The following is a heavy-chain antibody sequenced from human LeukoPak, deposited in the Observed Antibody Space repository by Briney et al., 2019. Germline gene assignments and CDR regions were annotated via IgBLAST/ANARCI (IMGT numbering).Heavy chain of an antibody. Sequence: GGSLRLSCIASGFTFSNYALHWVRQTPGKGLEWVAVISYDGSNKYYADSVKGRFNISRDNSKNTLYLQMSCLSPEDTAVYYCAREAGGTPYFDFWGQGTLVTVSS. CDR2: ISYDGSNK. D-gene: IGHD2-15*01. CDR1: GFTFSNYA. J-gene: IGHJ4*02. V-gene: IGHV3-30-3*01. CDR3: AREAGGTPYFDF.